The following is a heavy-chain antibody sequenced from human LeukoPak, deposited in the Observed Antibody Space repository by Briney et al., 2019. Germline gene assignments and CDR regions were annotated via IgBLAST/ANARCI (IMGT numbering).Heavy chain of an antibody. Sequence: GASVKVSCKAAGYTFTGYYMHWVRQAPGLGLEWMGWINPNSGGTNYAQKFQGWVTMTRDTSISTAYMELSRLRSDDTAVYYCAREGSSSWYDYWGQGTLVTVSS. CDR1: GYTFTGYY. J-gene: IGHJ4*02. CDR3: AREGSSSWYDY. CDR2: INPNSGGT. D-gene: IGHD6-13*01. V-gene: IGHV1-2*04.